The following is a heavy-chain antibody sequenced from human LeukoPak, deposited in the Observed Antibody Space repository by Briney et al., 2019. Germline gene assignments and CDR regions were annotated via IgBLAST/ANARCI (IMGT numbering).Heavy chain of an antibody. J-gene: IGHJ6*02. D-gene: IGHD2-15*01. CDR3: AKDQDMEEYYGMDF. CDR2: ISWNSGSI. V-gene: IGHV3-9*01. CDR1: GFTFDDYA. Sequence: QPGGSLRLSCAASGFTFDDYAMHWVRQAPGKGLEWVSGISWNSGSIGYADSVKGRFTISRDNAKNSLYLQMNSLRAEDTALYYCAKDQDMEEYYGMDFWGQGTTVTVSS.